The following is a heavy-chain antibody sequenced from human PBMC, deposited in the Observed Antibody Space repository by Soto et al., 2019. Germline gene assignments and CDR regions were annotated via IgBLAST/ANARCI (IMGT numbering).Heavy chain of an antibody. J-gene: IGHJ4*02. CDR3: ARDFYGGFSYGPGDN. CDR1: GFTFSSFA. CDR2: ISGSGRGA. Sequence: GGSLRLSCTASGFTFSSFAMSWVRQAPGKGLEWVSCISGSGRGAYYADSVKGRFTISRDNSKNTLYLQMNSLGAEDTALYYCARDFYGGFSYGPGDNWGQGTLVTVSS. V-gene: IGHV3-23*01. D-gene: IGHD2-15*01.